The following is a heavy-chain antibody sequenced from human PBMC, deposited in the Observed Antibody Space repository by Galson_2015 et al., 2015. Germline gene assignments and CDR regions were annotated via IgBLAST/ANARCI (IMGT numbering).Heavy chain of an antibody. D-gene: IGHD3-9*01. CDR1: GFTFSSYA. J-gene: IGHJ3*02. CDR3: VKFSYYDILTGYYTSRRNDALDI. CDR2: ISSNGGST. Sequence: SLRLSCAASGFTFSSYAMHWVRQAPGKGLEYVSAISSNGGSTYYADSVKGRFTISRDNSKNTLYLQMSSLRAEDTAVYYCVKFSYYDILTGYYTSRRNDALDIWGQGTMVTVSS. V-gene: IGHV3-64D*06.